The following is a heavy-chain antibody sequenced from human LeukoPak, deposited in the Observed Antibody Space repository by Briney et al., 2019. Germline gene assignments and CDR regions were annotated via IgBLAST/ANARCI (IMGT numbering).Heavy chain of an antibody. CDR1: GGSFSSYY. CDR2: IYHSGST. CDR3: ARGRGGSPNYFDY. V-gene: IGHV4-34*01. D-gene: IGHD2-15*01. J-gene: IGHJ4*02. Sequence: SETLSLTCAVYGGSFSSYYWSWIRQPPGKGLEWIGGIYHSGSTTYNPSLKSPVTISVDKSRNQFSLNLSSVTAADTAVYYCARGRGGSPNYFDYWGQGTLVTVSS.